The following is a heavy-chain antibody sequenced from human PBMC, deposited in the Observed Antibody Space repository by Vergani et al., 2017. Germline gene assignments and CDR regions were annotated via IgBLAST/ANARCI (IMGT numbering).Heavy chain of an antibody. CDR2: INPSGGST. Sequence: QVQLVQSGAEVKKPGASVKVSCKASGYTFTSYYMHWVRQAPGQGLEWMGIINPSGGSTSYAQKFQGRVTITADESTSTAYMELSSLRSEDTAVYYCARDGQRITIFGVVIHNWFDPWGQGTLVTVSS. CDR3: ARDGQRITIFGVVIHNWFDP. J-gene: IGHJ5*02. V-gene: IGHV1-46*01. D-gene: IGHD3-3*01. CDR1: GYTFTSYY.